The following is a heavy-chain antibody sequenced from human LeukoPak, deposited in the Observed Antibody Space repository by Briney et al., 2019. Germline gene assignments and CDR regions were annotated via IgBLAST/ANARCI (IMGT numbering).Heavy chain of an antibody. CDR3: ARTSYSSSSVFFDY. Sequence: SGPPLGETPQTPTLTCTFSGVSPRTSGMCVGWIRQPPGEGLEGVARIDWDDDTYYSTSLKTRLTISKDTSKNQVVLTMINMDPVDTATYYCARTSYSSSSVFFDYWGQGTLVTVSS. V-gene: IGHV2-70*11. J-gene: IGHJ4*02. CDR2: IDWDDDT. CDR1: GVSPRTSGMC. D-gene: IGHD6-6*01.